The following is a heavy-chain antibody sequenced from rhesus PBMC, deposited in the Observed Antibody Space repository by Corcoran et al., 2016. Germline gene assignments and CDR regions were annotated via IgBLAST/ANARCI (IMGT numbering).Heavy chain of an antibody. D-gene: IGHD1-1*01. J-gene: IGHJ4*01. Sequence: QVQLQESGPAVVKPSETLSLTCAVSGGSISSNNWWSWIRQSPGTGLEWIGGIYGRGGSTEYNTSLKSRVTISIDTSKNQFSLKLSSVTAADTAVYYCARQASWNYIPYYFDYWGQGVLVTVSS. V-gene: IGHV4-93*02. CDR1: GGSISSNNW. CDR3: ARQASWNYIPYYFDY. CDR2: IYGRGGST.